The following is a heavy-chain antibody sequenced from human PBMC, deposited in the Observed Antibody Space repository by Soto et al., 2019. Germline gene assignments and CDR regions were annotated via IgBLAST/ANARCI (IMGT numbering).Heavy chain of an antibody. CDR1: GCTFSSYS. Sequence: PGGSLRLSCAASGCTFSSYSMNWVRQAPGKGLEWVSYISSSSTIYYADSVKGRFTISRDNAKNSLYLQMNSLRAEDTAVYYCARGESLLWFGELYYFDYWGQGTLVTVSS. CDR2: ISSSSTI. CDR3: ARGESLLWFGELYYFDY. J-gene: IGHJ4*02. D-gene: IGHD3-10*01. V-gene: IGHV3-48*01.